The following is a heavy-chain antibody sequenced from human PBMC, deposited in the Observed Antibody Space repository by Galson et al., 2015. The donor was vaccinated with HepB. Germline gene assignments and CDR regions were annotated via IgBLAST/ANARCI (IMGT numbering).Heavy chain of an antibody. Sequence: SLRLSCAASGFTFSSYWMNWVRQAPGKGLEWVAHINQDGSSKYYVDSVKGRSTISRDNAKDSVYLQLDSLRAEDTAVYYYARRISLVRGIITKPDYYYGMDVWGQGTTVTVAS. V-gene: IGHV3-7*03. CDR1: GFTFSSYW. CDR2: INQDGSSK. J-gene: IGHJ6*02. CDR3: ARRISLVRGIITKPDYYYGMDV. D-gene: IGHD3-10*01.